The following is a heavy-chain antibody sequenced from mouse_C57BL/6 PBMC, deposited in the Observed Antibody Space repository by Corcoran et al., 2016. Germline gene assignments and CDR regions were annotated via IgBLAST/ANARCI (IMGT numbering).Heavy chain of an antibody. CDR1: GYTFTDYY. J-gene: IGHJ4*01. V-gene: IGHV1-75*01. D-gene: IGHD1-1*01. Sequence: QVQLQQSGPELVKPGASVKISCKASGYTFTDYYINWVKQRPGQGLEWIGWIFPGSGSTYYNEKFKGKATLTVDKSSSTAYMLLSSLTSEDSAVYFCARGDYYGSSYNYAMDYWGQGTSVTVSS. CDR3: ARGDYYGSSYNYAMDY. CDR2: IFPGSGST.